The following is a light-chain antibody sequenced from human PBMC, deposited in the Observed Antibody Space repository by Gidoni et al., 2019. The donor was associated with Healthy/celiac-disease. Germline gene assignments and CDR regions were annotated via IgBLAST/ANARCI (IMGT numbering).Light chain of an antibody. CDR2: DVS. J-gene: IGLJ1*01. CDR3: CSYAGSYTYV. CDR1: SRDVGGYTY. Sequence: QPALTQPRSVSGAPGQSVTIPCTGTSRDVGGYTYVSWYPQHPGKAPKLMIYDVSKRPSGVPDRFSGSKSGNTASLTISGLQAEDEADYYCCSYAGSYTYVFGTGTKVTVL. V-gene: IGLV2-11*01.